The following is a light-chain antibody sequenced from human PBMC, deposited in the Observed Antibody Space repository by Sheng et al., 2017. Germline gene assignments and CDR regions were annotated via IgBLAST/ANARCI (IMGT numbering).Light chain of an antibody. J-gene: IGKJ4*01. CDR1: ESVNNW. CDR3: QQYSTYPLT. V-gene: IGKV1-5*03. Sequence: DIQMTQSPSTVSASVGDTVTITCRASESVNNWLAWYQQKSGKAPKVLIYQASYLQSGVASRFSGSGSGADFTLTISSLQPEDFATYYCQQYSTYPLTFGG. CDR2: QAS.